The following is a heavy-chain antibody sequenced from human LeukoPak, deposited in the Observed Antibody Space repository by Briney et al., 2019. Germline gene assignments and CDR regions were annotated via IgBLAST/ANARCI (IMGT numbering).Heavy chain of an antibody. V-gene: IGHV4-39*07. CDR3: ARDQFEGEEYDSSGYYDGWVY. CDR1: GGSISSSSYY. D-gene: IGHD3-22*01. Sequence: PSETLSLTCTVSGGSISSSSYYWGWIRQPPGKGLEWIGSIYYSGSTYYNPSLKSRVTISVDTSKNQFSLKLSSVTAADTAVYYCARDQFEGEEYDSSGYYDGWVYWGQGTLVTVSS. J-gene: IGHJ4*02. CDR2: IYYSGST.